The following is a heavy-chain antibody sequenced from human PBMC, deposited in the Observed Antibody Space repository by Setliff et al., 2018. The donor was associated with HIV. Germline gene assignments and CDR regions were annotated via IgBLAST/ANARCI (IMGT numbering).Heavy chain of an antibody. Sequence: SETLSLTCTVSGYSISSHYWSWIRQPLGKGLEWIGNIYYSGSTKCNPSLKSRVTMSVETSKNQFSLNLSSVTAADTAVYYCARGWQLELPGTYYYYMDVWGKGTTVTVSS. CDR2: IYYSGST. D-gene: IGHD1-7*01. CDR1: GYSISSHY. V-gene: IGHV4-59*11. J-gene: IGHJ6*03. CDR3: ARGWQLELPGTYYYYMDV.